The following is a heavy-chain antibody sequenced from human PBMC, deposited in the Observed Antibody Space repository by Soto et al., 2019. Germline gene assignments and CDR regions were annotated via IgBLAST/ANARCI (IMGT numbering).Heavy chain of an antibody. V-gene: IGHV1-69*12. CDR3: ARETSSGGPYYYYGMDV. CDR2: IIPIFGTA. CDR1: GGTFSSYA. D-gene: IGHD6-19*01. J-gene: IGHJ6*02. Sequence: QVQLVQSGAEVKKPGSSVKVSCKASGGTFSSYAISWVRQAPGQGLEWMGGIIPIFGTANYAQKSQGRVTINADEYTSTDYMELSSLRSEDTAVYYCARETSSGGPYYYYGMDVWGPGTTVTVSS.